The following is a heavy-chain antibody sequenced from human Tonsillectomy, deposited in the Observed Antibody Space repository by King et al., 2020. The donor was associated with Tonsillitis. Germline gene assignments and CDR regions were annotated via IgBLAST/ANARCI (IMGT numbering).Heavy chain of an antibody. CDR3: ARSGSYYVDAFDI. Sequence: VQLVESGGGLVKPGGSLRLSCAASGFTFSDHYMSWIRQAPGKGLEWVSYISSRSTYTTYADSVKGRFTISRDNAKNSLYLQMNSLRGEDTAVYYCARSGSYYVDAFDIWGQGTMVTVSS. CDR1: GFTFSDHY. J-gene: IGHJ3*02. D-gene: IGHD1-26*01. V-gene: IGHV3-11*06. CDR2: ISSRSTYT.